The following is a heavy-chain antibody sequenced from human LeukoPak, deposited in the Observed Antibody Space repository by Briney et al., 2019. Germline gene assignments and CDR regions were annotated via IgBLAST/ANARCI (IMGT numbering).Heavy chain of an antibody. J-gene: IGHJ4*02. CDR1: GYRFPIYW. CDR3: ARQDGSGLYYFDY. V-gene: IGHV5-51*01. CDR2: IYPRDSDT. D-gene: IGHD3-10*01. Sequence: GGSLLISCQGSGYRFPIYWIAWVRQLPGKGLEWMGIIYPRDSDTRYSPSFQGQVTISADKSISTAYLQWSSLKASDTAMYYCARQDGSGLYYFDYWGQGTLVTVSS.